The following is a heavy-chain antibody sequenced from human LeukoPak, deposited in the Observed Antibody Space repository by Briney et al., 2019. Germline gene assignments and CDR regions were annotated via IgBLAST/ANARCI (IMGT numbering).Heavy chain of an antibody. Sequence: GGSLRLSCTASGFTFGDYAMSWFRQAPGKGLERVGFIRSEAYGGTTEYAASVKGRFTISRDDSKSIAYLQMNSLKTEDTAVYYCTRVILEWLLAASDWGQGTMVTVSS. CDR2: IRSEAYGGTT. D-gene: IGHD3-3*01. J-gene: IGHJ3*01. CDR1: GFTFGDYA. CDR3: TRVILEWLLAASD. V-gene: IGHV3-49*03.